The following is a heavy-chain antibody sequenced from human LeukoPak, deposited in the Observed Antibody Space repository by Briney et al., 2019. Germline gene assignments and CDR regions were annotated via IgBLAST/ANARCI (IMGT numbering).Heavy chain of an antibody. CDR1: GYTFTSYG. J-gene: IGHJ6*02. CDR2: FSAYNGNT. D-gene: IGHD3-3*01. CDR3: ATVSGYYMVGVDV. V-gene: IGHV1-18*01. Sequence: ASVKVSCKASGYTFTSYGISWVRQAPGQGLGWMGWFSAYNGNTNYPQKFQGRVTMTEDTSTDTAYMELSSLRSEDTAVYYCATVSGYYMVGVDVWGQGTTVTVSS.